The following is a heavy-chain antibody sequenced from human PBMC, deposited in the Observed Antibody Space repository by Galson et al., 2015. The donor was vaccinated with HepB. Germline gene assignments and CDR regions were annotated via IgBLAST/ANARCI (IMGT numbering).Heavy chain of an antibody. V-gene: IGHV3-23*01. CDR2: ISDNGGST. J-gene: IGHJ4*02. CDR3: ASGYQVLLIDH. CDR1: GVTFNRFA. D-gene: IGHD2/OR15-2a*01. Sequence: SLRLSCAAAGVTFNRFAMTWVRQTPGKGLEWVSSISDNGGSTHYADSVKGRFTISRDNSKNTLYLQMNSLRAEDTAVYYCASGYQVLLIDHWGQGTLVTVSS.